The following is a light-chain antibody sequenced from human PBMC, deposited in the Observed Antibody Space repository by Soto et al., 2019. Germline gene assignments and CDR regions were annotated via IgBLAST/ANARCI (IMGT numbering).Light chain of an antibody. V-gene: IGKV1-5*03. CDR1: QSISNW. CDR3: QQYDRFPYT. J-gene: IGKJ2*01. CDR2: KAS. Sequence: DIQMTQSPSTLSASVGDTVTITCRASQSISNWLAWYQQKPGQAPKLLIHKASTLESGVPSRFSGSGSGTEFTITISRLQHDDFATFYGQQYDRFPYTFGRGPKLEIK.